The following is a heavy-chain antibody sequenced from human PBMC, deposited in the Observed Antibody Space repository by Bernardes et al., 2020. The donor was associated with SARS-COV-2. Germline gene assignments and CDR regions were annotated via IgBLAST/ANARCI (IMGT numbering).Heavy chain of an antibody. CDR2: IYYSGST. CDR3: ARGFDY. CDR1: GGSISSSSYY. Sequence: SETLSLTCTVSGGSISSSSYYWGWIRQPPGKGLEWIGYIYYSGSTNYNPSLKSRVTISVDTSKNQFSLKLSSVTAADTAVYYCARGFDYWGQGTLVTVSS. J-gene: IGHJ4*02. V-gene: IGHV4-61*05.